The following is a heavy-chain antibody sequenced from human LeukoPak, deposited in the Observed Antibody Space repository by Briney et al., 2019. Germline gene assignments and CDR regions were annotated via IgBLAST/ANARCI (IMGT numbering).Heavy chain of an antibody. Sequence: GGSLRLSCAASGFTFSSYAMSWVRQAPGKGLEWVSVIYSGGSTYYPDSVKGRFTISRDNSKNTLYLQMNSLRAEDTAVYYCARELDAMVRGAGVYYYYGMDVWGQGTTVTVSS. D-gene: IGHD3-10*01. J-gene: IGHJ6*02. CDR2: IYSGGST. CDR3: ARELDAMVRGAGVYYYYGMDV. CDR1: GFTFSSYA. V-gene: IGHV3-53*01.